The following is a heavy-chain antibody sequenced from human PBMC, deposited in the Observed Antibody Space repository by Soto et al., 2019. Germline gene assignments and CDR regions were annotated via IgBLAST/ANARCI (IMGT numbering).Heavy chain of an antibody. CDR3: AREARGGYYYGMDV. D-gene: IGHD3-10*01. CDR1: GCSVSSGSYY. Sequence: SETLSLTCTFSGCSVSSGSYYWSWIRQPPGKGLEWIGYIYYSGSTNYNPSLKSRVTISVDTSKNQFSLKLSSVTAADTAVYYCAREARGGYYYGMDVWGQGTTVTVSS. V-gene: IGHV4-61*01. J-gene: IGHJ6*02. CDR2: IYYSGST.